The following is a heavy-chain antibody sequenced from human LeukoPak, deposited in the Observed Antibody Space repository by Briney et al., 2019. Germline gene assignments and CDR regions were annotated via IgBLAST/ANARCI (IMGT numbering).Heavy chain of an antibody. CDR2: ISAYNGNT. D-gene: IGHD3-22*01. J-gene: IGHJ6*02. Sequence: ASVTVSCTASGYTFTSYGISWVRQAPGQGLEWMGWISAYNGNTNYAQKLQGRVTMTTDTSTSTAYMELRSLRSDDTAVYYCARDYGVTMIVVVKGYYYYGMDVWGQGTTVTVSS. V-gene: IGHV1-18*01. CDR3: ARDYGVTMIVVVKGYYYYGMDV. CDR1: GYTFTSYG.